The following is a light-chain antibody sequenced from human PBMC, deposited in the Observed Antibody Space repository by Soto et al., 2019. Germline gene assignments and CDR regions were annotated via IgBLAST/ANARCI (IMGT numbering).Light chain of an antibody. CDR1: QNIRSY. Sequence: DIPMTQSPSSLSASVGDRVPITCRASQNIRSYLNWYQQKPGKAPQLLIYATSSLQTGVPSRFSASGSGTDFSLVISDLQPEDSATYYCQQGYSSRWTSGRGTKVE. CDR3: QQGYSSRWT. V-gene: IGKV1-39*01. J-gene: IGKJ1*01. CDR2: ATS.